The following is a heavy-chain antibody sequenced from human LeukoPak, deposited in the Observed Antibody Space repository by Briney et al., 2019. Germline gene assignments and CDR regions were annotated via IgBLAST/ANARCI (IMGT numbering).Heavy chain of an antibody. V-gene: IGHV4-34*01. CDR3: ARDGPGVVPAANSESNY. D-gene: IGHD2-2*01. J-gene: IGHJ4*02. CDR1: GGSFSVYY. Sequence: SETLSLTCVVYGGSFSVYYGSGMRHPPGKGREGLGEINHSGSTNYNPSLKSRVTISVDTSKNQFSLKLSSVTAADTAVYYCARDGPGVVPAANSESNYWGQGTLVTVSS. CDR2: INHSGST.